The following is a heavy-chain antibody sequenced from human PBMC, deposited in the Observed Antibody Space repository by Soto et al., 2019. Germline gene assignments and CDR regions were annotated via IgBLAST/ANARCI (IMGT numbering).Heavy chain of an antibody. J-gene: IGHJ4*02. D-gene: IGHD3-22*01. CDR1: VYTFTSYA. CDR3: ARDLLFYYDSSGYYPRLVNFDY. CDR2: INAGNGNT. Sequence: GASVKVSRKASVYTFTSYAMHWVRPAPGQRLEWMGWINAGNGNTKYSQKFQGRVTITRDTSASTAYMELSSLRSEDTAVYYCARDLLFYYDSSGYYPRLVNFDYWGQGTLVTVSS. V-gene: IGHV1-3*01.